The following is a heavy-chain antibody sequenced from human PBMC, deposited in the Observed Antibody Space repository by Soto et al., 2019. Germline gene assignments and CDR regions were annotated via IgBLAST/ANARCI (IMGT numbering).Heavy chain of an antibody. V-gene: IGHV1-69*19. CDR2: SVPTFGTE. CDR1: GQSFRRDA. D-gene: IGHD5-18*01. J-gene: IGHJ5*02. Sequence: QVQLVQSGAEVRKPGSSVKVSCLASGQSFRRDAFSWVRQAPGQGLEWMAGSVPTFGTENYSEKFYERVRIAADESTSTVYLEISSLSSAETAVYSCGSAVEMATAPVRPWGEGTAVTVSS. CDR3: GSAVEMATAPVRP.